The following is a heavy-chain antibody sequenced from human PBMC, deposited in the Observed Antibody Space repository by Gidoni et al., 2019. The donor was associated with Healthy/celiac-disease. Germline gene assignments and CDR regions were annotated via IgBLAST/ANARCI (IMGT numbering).Heavy chain of an antibody. CDR3: AKDRRGGKNLGAFYYGMDV. J-gene: IGHJ6*02. D-gene: IGHD2-15*01. V-gene: IGHV3-9*01. CDR2: ISCNSGSI. Sequence: EVQLVESGGGLVKPGRSLRLSCAAAGFTFDDYAMPWVRQAPGKGLEWVAGISCNSGSIGYADSVKGRFTISRDNAKNSLYLQMNRLIAEDTAWYYCAKDRRGGKNLGAFYYGMDVWAQGTTVTVSS. CDR1: GFTFDDYA.